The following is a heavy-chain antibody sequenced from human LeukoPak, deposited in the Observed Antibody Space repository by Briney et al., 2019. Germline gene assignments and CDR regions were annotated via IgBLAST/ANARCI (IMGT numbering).Heavy chain of an antibody. J-gene: IGHJ4*02. CDR1: RDSLTIYY. D-gene: IGHD6-6*01. CDR2: IYDSAST. V-gene: IGHV4-59*08. CDR3: AARIAARSFDS. Sequence: SETLSLTCTVSRDSLTIYYSSWIPQPPEEGVKWIGYIYDSASTNFNPTLKSRVTISLDKSNNQFCLKLNSVTAADTDVYYCAARIAARSFDSWGQGTLVTVSS.